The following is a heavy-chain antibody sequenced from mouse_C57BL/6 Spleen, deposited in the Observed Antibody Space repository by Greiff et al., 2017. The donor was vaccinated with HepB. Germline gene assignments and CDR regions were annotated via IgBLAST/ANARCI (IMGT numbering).Heavy chain of an antibody. CDR2: ISNGGGST. J-gene: IGHJ4*01. V-gene: IGHV5-12*01. D-gene: IGHD4-1*01. CDR3: ARHATNWGYAMDY. CDR1: GFTFSDYY. Sequence: EVQGVESGGGLVQPGGSLKLSCAASGFTFSDYYMYWVRQTPEKRLEWVAYISNGGGSTYYPDTVKGRFTISRDNAKNTLYLQMSRLKSEDTAMYYCARHATNWGYAMDYWGQGTSVTVSS.